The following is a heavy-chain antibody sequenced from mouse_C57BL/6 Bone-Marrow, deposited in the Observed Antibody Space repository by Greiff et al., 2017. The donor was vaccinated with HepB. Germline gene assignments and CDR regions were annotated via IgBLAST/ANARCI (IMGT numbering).Heavy chain of an antibody. J-gene: IGHJ4*01. Sequence: QLQQSGPELVKPGASVKISCKASGYAFSSSWMNWVKQRPGKGLEWIGRIYPGDGDTNYNGKFKGKATLTADKSSSTAYMQLSSLTSEDSAVYFCARRRGSSGPRAMDYWGQGTSVTVSS. CDR2: IYPGDGDT. CDR1: GYAFSSSW. D-gene: IGHD3-2*02. CDR3: ARRRGSSGPRAMDY. V-gene: IGHV1-82*01.